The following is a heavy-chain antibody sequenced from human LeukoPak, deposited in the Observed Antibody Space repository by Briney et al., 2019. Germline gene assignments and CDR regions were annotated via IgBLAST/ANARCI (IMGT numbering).Heavy chain of an antibody. D-gene: IGHD3-3*01. CDR2: IYYSGST. CDR1: GGSISSGDYY. CDR3: ARGRSYDFGDWFDP. J-gene: IGHJ5*02. V-gene: IGHV4-30-4*01. Sequence: SETLSLTCTVSGGSISSGDYYWSWIRQPPGKGLEWIGYIYYSGSTCYNPSLKSRVTISVDTSKNQFSLKLSSVTAADTAVYYCARGRSYDFGDWFDPWGQGTLVTVSS.